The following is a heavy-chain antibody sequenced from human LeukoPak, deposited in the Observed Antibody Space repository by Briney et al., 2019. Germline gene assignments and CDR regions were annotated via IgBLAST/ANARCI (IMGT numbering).Heavy chain of an antibody. V-gene: IGHV3-30*18. Sequence: GGSLRLSCAVSGYTFSSYGMHWVRQAPGKGLEWMAVISYDGSNQYYADSVKGRFSISRDNAKNTVYLQMNSLGAEDTAVYYCAKGEQYSSAWYHSSGDYWGQGTLVTVSS. D-gene: IGHD6-19*01. CDR3: AKGEQYSSAWYHSSGDY. CDR1: GYTFSSYG. J-gene: IGHJ4*02. CDR2: ISYDGSNQ.